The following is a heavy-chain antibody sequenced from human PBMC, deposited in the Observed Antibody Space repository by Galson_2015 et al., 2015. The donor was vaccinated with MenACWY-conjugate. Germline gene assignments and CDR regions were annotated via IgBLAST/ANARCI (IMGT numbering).Heavy chain of an antibody. V-gene: IGHV3-7*03. CDR3: AKGSWEDS. CDR1: GFTFRNYA. D-gene: IGHD1-26*01. Sequence: SLRLSCAASGFTFRNYAIHWVRQAPGKGLEWVASIKKDGSEKYYVDSVKGRFTISRDNAKNSLYLEMNSLRAEDTAVYYCAKGSWEDSWGQGTLVTVSS. CDR2: IKKDGSEK. J-gene: IGHJ4*02.